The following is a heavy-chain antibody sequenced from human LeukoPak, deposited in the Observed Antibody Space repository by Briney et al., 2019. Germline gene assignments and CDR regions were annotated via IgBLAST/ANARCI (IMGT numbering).Heavy chain of an antibody. CDR2: ISSRGTTT. D-gene: IGHD3-10*01. V-gene: IGHV3-11*04. CDR1: GFTFRDYY. CDR3: AKDTTAYGSGNWFDP. J-gene: IGHJ5*02. Sequence: PGGSLRLSCLASGFTFRDYYMTWIRQAPGKGLEWISFISSRGTTTDYADSVKGRFTISRDNANSSLFLQMNSLRAEDTAVYYCAKDTTAYGSGNWFDPWGQGTLVTVSS.